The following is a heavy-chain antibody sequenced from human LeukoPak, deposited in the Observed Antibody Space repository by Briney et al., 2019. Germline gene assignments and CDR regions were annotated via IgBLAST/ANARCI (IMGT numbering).Heavy chain of an antibody. V-gene: IGHV4-59*01. CDR1: GGSISSYY. CDR2: IYYSGST. CDR3: ARVFGGFRVVAKQLLFDY. D-gene: IGHD1-26*01. Sequence: KPSETLSLTCTVSGGSISSYYWSWIRQPPGKGLEWIGYIYYSGSTNYNPSLKSRVTISVDTSKNQFSLKLSSVTAADTAVYYCARVFGGFRVVAKQLLFDYWGQGTLVTVSS. J-gene: IGHJ4*02.